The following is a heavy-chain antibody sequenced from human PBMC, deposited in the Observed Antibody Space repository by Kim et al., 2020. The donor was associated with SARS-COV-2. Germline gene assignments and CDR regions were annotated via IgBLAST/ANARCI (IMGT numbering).Heavy chain of an antibody. V-gene: IGHV3-23*01. CDR3: ATSPRIAVAAFS. D-gene: IGHD2-15*01. J-gene: IGHJ4*02. CDR2: ISGVGGST. CDR1: GFTFSSYA. Sequence: GGSLRLSCAASGFTFSSYAMSWVRQAPGKGLEWVSAISGVGGSTYYTDSVKGRFTISRDNSKNTLYRQMNSLRAEDTAVYYCATSPRIAVAAFSWGQGTLVTVSS.